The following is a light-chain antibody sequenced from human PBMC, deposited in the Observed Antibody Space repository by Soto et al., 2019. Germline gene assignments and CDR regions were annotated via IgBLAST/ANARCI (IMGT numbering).Light chain of an antibody. CDR1: SSDVGNYNL. V-gene: IGLV2-23*01. J-gene: IGLJ2*01. Sequence: QSALTQPASVSGSPGQSITVSCTGTSSDVGNYNLVSWYQQYPGKAPKLMIYEASKRPSGVSNRFSGSKSGNTASLTISGIQTEDEADYYCCSYAGSSTWVFGGGTKLTVL. CDR3: CSYAGSSTWV. CDR2: EAS.